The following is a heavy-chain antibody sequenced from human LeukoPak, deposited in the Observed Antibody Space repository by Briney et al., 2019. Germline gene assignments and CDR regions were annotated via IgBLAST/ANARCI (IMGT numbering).Heavy chain of an antibody. CDR3: AKDRGFVTTVTIFDY. V-gene: IGHV3-9*01. Sequence: GGSLRLSCAASGFTFDDYAIHWVRQAPGKGLEWVSGISWNSGSIGYADSVKGRFIISRDNAKNSLYLQMNSLRAEDTALYYCAKDRGFVTTVTIFDYWGQGTLVTVSS. J-gene: IGHJ4*02. CDR2: ISWNSGSI. D-gene: IGHD4-11*01. CDR1: GFTFDDYA.